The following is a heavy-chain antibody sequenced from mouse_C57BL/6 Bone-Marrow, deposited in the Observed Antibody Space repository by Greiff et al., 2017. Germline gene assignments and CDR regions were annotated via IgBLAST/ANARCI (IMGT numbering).Heavy chain of an antibody. CDR2: ISSGGSYT. V-gene: IGHV5-6*01. CDR1: GFTFSSYG. Sequence: EVQGVESGGDLVKPGGSLKLSCAASGFTFSSYGMSWVRQTPDKRLEWVATISSGGSYTYYPDSVKGRFTISRDNAKNTLYLQMSSLKSEDTAMYYCARQYDYDGGFAYWGQGTLVTVSA. J-gene: IGHJ3*01. CDR3: ARQYDYDGGFAY. D-gene: IGHD2-4*01.